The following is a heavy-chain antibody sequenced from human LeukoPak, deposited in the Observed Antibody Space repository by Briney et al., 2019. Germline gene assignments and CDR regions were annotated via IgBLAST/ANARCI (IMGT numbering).Heavy chain of an antibody. CDR2: TYYDGGNK. CDR3: ARDLLYSGSYSWYFDL. Sequence: PGGSLRLSCAASGFTFSRNGMHWVRQAPGKGLEWVALTYYDGGNKYYVDSVKGRFTISRDNSKNMLYLQMNSLRAEDTAVYYCARDLLYSGSYSWYFDLWGRGIPVTVSS. CDR1: GFTFSRNG. V-gene: IGHV3-33*01. D-gene: IGHD1-26*01. J-gene: IGHJ2*01.